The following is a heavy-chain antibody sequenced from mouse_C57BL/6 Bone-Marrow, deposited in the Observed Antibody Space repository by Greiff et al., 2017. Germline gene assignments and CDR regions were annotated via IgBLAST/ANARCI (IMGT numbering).Heavy chain of an antibody. CDR3: ARAWYYFDH. J-gene: IGHJ2*01. V-gene: IGHV1-54*01. CDR1: GYAFTNYL. CDR2: INPGSGGT. Sequence: VQLQQSGAELVRPGTSVKVSCKASGYAFTNYLIEWVKQRPGQGLEWIGVINPGSGGTNYNEKFKGKATLTADKSSSTAYMQLSSLTFEDSAVYFCARAWYYFDHWGQGTPLPGSS.